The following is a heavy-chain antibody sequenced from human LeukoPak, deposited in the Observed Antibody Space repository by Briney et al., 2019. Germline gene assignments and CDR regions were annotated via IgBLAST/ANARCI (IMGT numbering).Heavy chain of an antibody. D-gene: IGHD6-19*01. CDR2: ISSSSSYM. CDR3: ARALTPASGWLGS. V-gene: IGHV3-21*01. J-gene: IGHJ5*01. CDR1: GFTFISYT. Sequence: GGSLRLPCVASGFTFISYTMSWVRQAPGKGLEWVSCISSSSSYMYYGDTRKGRFTISRDNAKNSLYLQMDNLRADDTAMYYCARALTPASGWLGSWGQGTLVTVSS.